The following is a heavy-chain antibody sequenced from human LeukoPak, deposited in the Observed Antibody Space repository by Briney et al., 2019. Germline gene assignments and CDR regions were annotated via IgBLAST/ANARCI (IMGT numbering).Heavy chain of an antibody. CDR2: ISNSNNYI. J-gene: IGHJ6*02. Sequence: PGRSLRLSCAASGFTFSSYGMNWVRQAPGKGLEWVSSISNSNNYIYYADSVKGRFTISRDNAKNSLYLQMNSLRAEDTAVYYCGRDGEGYSGGGSLAGYYYGMDVWGQGTTVTVSS. CDR3: GRDGEGYSGGGSLAGYYYGMDV. CDR1: GFTFSSYG. D-gene: IGHD6-19*01. V-gene: IGHV3-21*01.